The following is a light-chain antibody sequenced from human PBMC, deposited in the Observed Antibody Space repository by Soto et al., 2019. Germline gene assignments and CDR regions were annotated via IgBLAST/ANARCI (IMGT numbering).Light chain of an antibody. CDR1: SNDVGIYNY. CDR3: ISYTISSTWV. CDR2: EVT. V-gene: IGLV2-14*01. Sequence: QSVLTQPASVSGSPGQSITISCTGTSNDVGIYNYVSWYQQHPGKAPKLMIYEVTNRPSGVSDRFSGSKSDNTASLTISGLQAEDEADYYCISYTISSTWVFGGGSKLTVL. J-gene: IGLJ3*02.